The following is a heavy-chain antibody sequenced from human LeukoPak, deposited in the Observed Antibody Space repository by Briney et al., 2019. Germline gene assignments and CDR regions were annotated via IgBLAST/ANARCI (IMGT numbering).Heavy chain of an antibody. CDR2: ISYDGINK. J-gene: IGHJ4*02. CDR3: ATARVTYGDYSSIDY. D-gene: IGHD4-17*01. V-gene: IGHV3-30*04. CDR1: GFAFSTCA. Sequence: GGSLRLSCAASGFAFSTCAMHWVRQAPGKGLEWVAAISYDGINKYYADSVKGRFTISRDSFKNTLYLQMNSLRAEDTAVYYCATARVTYGDYSSIDYWGQGTLVTVSS.